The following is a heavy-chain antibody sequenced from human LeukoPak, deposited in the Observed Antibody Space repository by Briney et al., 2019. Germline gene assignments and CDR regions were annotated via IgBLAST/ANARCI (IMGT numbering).Heavy chain of an antibody. J-gene: IGHJ4*02. CDR2: IGTAGDT. V-gene: IGHV3-13*04. Sequence: GGSLRLSCAASGFTFSSYDMHWVRQATGKGLEWVSGIGTAGDTYYPGSVKGRFTISRENAKNSLYLQMNSLRAGDTAVYYCARADKFFGELLEWGQGTLITVSS. CDR1: GFTFSSYD. D-gene: IGHD3-10*01. CDR3: ARADKFFGELLE.